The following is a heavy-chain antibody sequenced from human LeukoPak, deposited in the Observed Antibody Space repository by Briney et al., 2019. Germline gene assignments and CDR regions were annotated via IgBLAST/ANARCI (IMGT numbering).Heavy chain of an antibody. J-gene: IGHJ4*02. CDR1: GGSFSGYY. Sequence: PSETLSLTCAVYGGSFSGYYWSWIRQPPGKGLEWIGEINHSGSTNYNPSLKSRVTISVDTSKNQFSLKPSSVTAADTAVYYCARRGGGSKYYFDYWGQGTLVTVSS. CDR3: ARRGGGSKYYFDY. D-gene: IGHD1-26*01. CDR2: INHSGST. V-gene: IGHV4-34*01.